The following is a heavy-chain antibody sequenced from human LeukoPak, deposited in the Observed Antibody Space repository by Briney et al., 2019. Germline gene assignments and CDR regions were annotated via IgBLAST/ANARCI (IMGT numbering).Heavy chain of an antibody. D-gene: IGHD2-15*01. V-gene: IGHV1-69*04. J-gene: IGHJ4*02. CDR1: GGSFSSYA. CDR3: ARGGNSIGISEGY. CDR2: IIPILGIA. Sequence: SVKVSCKASGGSFSSYAISWVRQAPGQGLEWMGRIIPILGIANYAQKFQGRVTITADKSTSTAYMELSSLRSEDTAVYYCARGGNSIGISEGYWGQGTLVTVSS.